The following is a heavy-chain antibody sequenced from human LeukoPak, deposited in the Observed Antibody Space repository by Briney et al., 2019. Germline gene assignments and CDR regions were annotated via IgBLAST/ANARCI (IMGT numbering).Heavy chain of an antibody. Sequence: GGSLRLSCAASGFTFSNAWMSWVRQAPGKGLEWVGRIKSKTDGGTTDYAAPVKGRFTISRDDSKNTLYLQMNSLKTEDTAVYYCTTSRITMIVVAPYYYYYMDVWGKGTTVTVSS. CDR1: GFTFSNAW. V-gene: IGHV3-15*01. CDR2: IKSKTDGGTT. CDR3: TTSRITMIVVAPYYYYYMDV. J-gene: IGHJ6*03. D-gene: IGHD3-22*01.